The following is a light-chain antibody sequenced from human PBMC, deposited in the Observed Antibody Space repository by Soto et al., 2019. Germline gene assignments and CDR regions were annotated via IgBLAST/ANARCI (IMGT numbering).Light chain of an antibody. J-gene: IGLJ1*01. V-gene: IGLV2-14*01. CDR2: DVS. CDR1: SSDVGGYNY. Sequence: QSALTQPASVSGSPGQSITISCTGTSSDVGGYNYVSWYQQHPGKAPKLIIYDVSSRPSGVSNRFSGSKSGNTASLTISGRQAEDEADYSCTAYSGSSTLYVFGTGTKLTVL. CDR3: TAYSGSSTLYV.